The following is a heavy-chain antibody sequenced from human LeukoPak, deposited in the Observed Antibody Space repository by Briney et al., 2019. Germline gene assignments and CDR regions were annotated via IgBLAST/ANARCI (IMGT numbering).Heavy chain of an antibody. Sequence: ASVKVSCKSSGYTFSIYGVTWVRQAPGQGLEWMGWINPNSGGTNYAQKFQGWVTMTRDTSISTAYMELSRLRSDDTAVYYCARDLEVAGSEFYYYGMDVWGQGTTVTVSS. CDR2: INPNSGGT. CDR1: GYTFSIYG. D-gene: IGHD6-19*01. J-gene: IGHJ6*02. V-gene: IGHV1-2*04. CDR3: ARDLEVAGSEFYYYGMDV.